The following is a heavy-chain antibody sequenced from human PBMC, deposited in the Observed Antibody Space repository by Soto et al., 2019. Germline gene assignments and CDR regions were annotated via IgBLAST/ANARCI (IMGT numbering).Heavy chain of an antibody. CDR1: GFTFSSYA. D-gene: IGHD5-12*01. CDR3: EKGGSTYRQGCLDP. Sequence: GGSLRLSCAASGFTFSSYAMSWVRQAPGKGLEWVSGISDSGGSTYYADSAKGRFTISRDNSKNTLYLQMSSLRAEDTAVYYCEKGGSTYRQGCLDPWGQGTLVTVSS. J-gene: IGHJ5*02. CDR2: ISDSGGST. V-gene: IGHV3-23*01.